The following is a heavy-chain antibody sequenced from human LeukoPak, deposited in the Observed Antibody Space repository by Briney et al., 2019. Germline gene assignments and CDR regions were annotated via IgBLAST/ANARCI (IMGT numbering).Heavy chain of an antibody. D-gene: IGHD6-13*01. CDR2: IKQDGSEK. J-gene: IGHJ4*02. CDR3: ARGQPLTDY. V-gene: IGHV3-7*04. CDR1: GFSFSTYW. Sequence: GGCLRLSCVATGFSFSTYWMSWVRQAPGKGLEWVANIKQDGSEKYYVDSVKGRFTISRDNAKNSVYLQMNRLRVEDTAVYYCARGQPLTDYWGQGTLVTVSS.